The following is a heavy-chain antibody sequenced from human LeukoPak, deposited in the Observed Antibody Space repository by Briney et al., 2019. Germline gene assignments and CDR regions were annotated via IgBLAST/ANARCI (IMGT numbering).Heavy chain of an antibody. D-gene: IGHD3-3*01. CDR1: GGSISSYY. J-gene: IGHJ6*02. V-gene: IGHV4-59*01. CDR2: IYYSGST. CDR3: ARDAFFANFWSGYYTTYGMDV. Sequence: PSETLSLTCTVSGGSISSYYWSWIRQPPGKGLEWIGYIYYSGSTNYNPSLKSRVTISVDTSKNQFSLKLSSVTAADTAVYYCARDAFFANFWSGYYTTYGMDVWGQGTTVTVSS.